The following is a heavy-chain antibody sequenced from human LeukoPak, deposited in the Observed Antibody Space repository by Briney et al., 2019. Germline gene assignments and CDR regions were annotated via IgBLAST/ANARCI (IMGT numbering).Heavy chain of an antibody. CDR2: IYHSGST. CDR1: GGSISSGGYS. D-gene: IGHD5-24*01. Sequence: KTSETLSLTCAVSGGSISSGGYSWSWIRQPPGKGLEWIGYIYHSGSTYYNPSLKSRVTISVDRSKNQFSLKLSSVTAADTAVYYCASYNQATRAFDIWGQGTMVTVSS. CDR3: ASYNQATRAFDI. J-gene: IGHJ3*02. V-gene: IGHV4-30-2*01.